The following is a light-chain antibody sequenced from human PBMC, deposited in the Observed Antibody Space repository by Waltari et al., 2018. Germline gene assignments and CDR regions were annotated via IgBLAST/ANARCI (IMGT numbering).Light chain of an antibody. CDR1: SYDVGHYNY. CDR3: SSYTSSSTVGVL. V-gene: IGLV2-14*03. CDR2: DVS. J-gene: IGLJ2*01. Sequence: QSALPPPAAVSGSPGQSTTISCTGTSYDVGHYNYVSWYQQRPGKAPKLIIYDVSYRPSGVSNRFSGSKSGSTASLTISGLQAEDEADYHCSSYTSSSTVGVLFGGGTKLTV.